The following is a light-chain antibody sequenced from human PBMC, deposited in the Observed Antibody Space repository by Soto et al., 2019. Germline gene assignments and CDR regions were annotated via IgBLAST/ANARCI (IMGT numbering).Light chain of an antibody. V-gene: IGLV1-40*01. CDR3: QSFDSSLSGYLV. J-gene: IGLJ3*02. CDR2: ANN. Sequence: QSVLTQPPSVSGAPGQRVTISCTGSDSNIGAGYDVHWYQQLPGTAPKLLIYANNNQPSGIPDRFSGSNSGTSASLAITGLQAEDEADYYGQSFDSSLSGYLVFGGGTKVTVL. CDR1: DSNIGAGYD.